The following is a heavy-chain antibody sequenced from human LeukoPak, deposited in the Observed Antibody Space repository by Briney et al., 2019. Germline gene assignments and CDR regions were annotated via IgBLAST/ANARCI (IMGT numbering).Heavy chain of an antibody. D-gene: IGHD5-24*01. Sequence: SETLSLTCTVSGGSIISGGHYWSWIRQHPGKGLEWIGYIYYSGTTYYNPSLKSRVAISVDTSVNQFSLRLTSVTAADTAVYYCARDQDGYSRFDYWGQGTLVTVSS. V-gene: IGHV4-31*03. J-gene: IGHJ4*02. CDR2: IYYSGTT. CDR1: GGSIISGGHY. CDR3: ARDQDGYSRFDY.